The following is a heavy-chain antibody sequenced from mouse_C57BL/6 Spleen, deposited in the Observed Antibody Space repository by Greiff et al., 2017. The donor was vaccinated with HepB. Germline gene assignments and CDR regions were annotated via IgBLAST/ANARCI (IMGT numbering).Heavy chain of an antibody. J-gene: IGHJ3*01. CDR2: IYPGDGDT. V-gene: IGHV1-82*01. D-gene: IGHD2-10*02. CDR3: ARYGPAWFAY. CDR1: GYAFSSSW. Sequence: VQLQQSGPELVKPGASVKISCKASGYAFSSSWMNWVKQRPGKGLEWIGRIYPGDGDTNYNGKFKGKATLTADKSSSTAYMQLSSLTSEDSAVYFCARYGPAWFAYWGQGTRVTVSA.